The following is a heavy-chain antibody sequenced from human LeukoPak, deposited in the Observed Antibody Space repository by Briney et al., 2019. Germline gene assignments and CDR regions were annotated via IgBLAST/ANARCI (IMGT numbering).Heavy chain of an antibody. Sequence: SETLSLTCTVSGGSISSYYWSWIRQPPGKGLEWIGYICYSGSTNYNPSLKSRVTISVDTSKNQFSLKLSSVTAADTAVYYCARVSYYYGSGSYHIFDYWGQGTLVTVSS. J-gene: IGHJ4*02. D-gene: IGHD3-10*01. CDR2: ICYSGST. V-gene: IGHV4-59*01. CDR1: GGSISSYY. CDR3: ARVSYYYGSGSYHIFDY.